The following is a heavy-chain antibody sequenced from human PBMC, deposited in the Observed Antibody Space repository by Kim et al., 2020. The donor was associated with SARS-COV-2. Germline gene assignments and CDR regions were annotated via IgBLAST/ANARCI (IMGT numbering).Heavy chain of an antibody. CDR3: AKGRFYDSSGYYYYYGMDV. Sequence: GRFTISRDNAKNSLYLQMNRLRAEDTALYYCAKGRFYDSSGYYYYYGMDVWGQGTTVTVSS. J-gene: IGHJ6*02. V-gene: IGHV3-9*01. D-gene: IGHD3-22*01.